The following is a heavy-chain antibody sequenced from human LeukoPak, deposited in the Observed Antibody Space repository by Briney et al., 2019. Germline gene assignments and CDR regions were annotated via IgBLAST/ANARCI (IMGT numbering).Heavy chain of an antibody. V-gene: IGHV3-23*01. D-gene: IGHD1-26*01. CDR3: AKDLRNSLGATYLDS. CDR1: GFTFSSYS. J-gene: IGHJ4*02. CDR2: ISGGGDNT. Sequence: PGGSLRLSCAASGFTFSSYSMNWVRQAPGKGLEWVSTISGGGDNTYYTDSVKGRFTISRDNSENTLYLEMNSLRADDTAIYYCAKDLRNSLGATYLDSWGQGTLVTVSS.